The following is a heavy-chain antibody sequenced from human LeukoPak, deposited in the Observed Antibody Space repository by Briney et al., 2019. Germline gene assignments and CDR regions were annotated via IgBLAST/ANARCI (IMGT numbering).Heavy chain of an antibody. V-gene: IGHV1-69*01. Sequence: GASVEVSCKASGGTFSSYAISWVRQAPGQGLEWMGGIIPIFGTANYAQKFQGRVTITADESTSTAYMELSSLRSEDTAVYYCARVMGYDYVWGSSTEGNYAFDIWGQGTMVTVSS. CDR3: ARVMGYDYVWGSSTEGNYAFDI. CDR2: IIPIFGTA. CDR1: GGTFSSYA. D-gene: IGHD3-16*01. J-gene: IGHJ3*02.